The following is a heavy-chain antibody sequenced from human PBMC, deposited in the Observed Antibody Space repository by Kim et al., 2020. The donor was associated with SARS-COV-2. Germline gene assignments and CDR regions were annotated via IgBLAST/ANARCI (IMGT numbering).Heavy chain of an antibody. V-gene: IGHV3-33*01. CDR2: IWYDGSDK. CDR3: AREVGATSSHYYYYYGMDV. CDR1: GFTLSGYG. D-gene: IGHD1-26*01. J-gene: IGHJ6*02. Sequence: GGSLRLSCAASGFTLSGYGMHWVRQAPGKGLEWVAVIWYDGSDKYYADSVKGRFTISRDNSKNTLYLQMNSLRAEDTAVYYCAREVGATSSHYYYYYGMDVWGQGTTVTVSS.